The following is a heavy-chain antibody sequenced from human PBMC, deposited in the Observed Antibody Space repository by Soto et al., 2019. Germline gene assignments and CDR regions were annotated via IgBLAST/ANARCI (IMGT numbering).Heavy chain of an antibody. CDR3: ARDKYRQYYPSYVDY. CDR1: GYSFTNYG. CDR2: ISPRNGYT. V-gene: IGHV1-18*01. J-gene: IGHJ4*02. D-gene: IGHD3-16*01. Sequence: QVQLVQSGGEVKQPGASVKVSCKASGYSFTNYGVTWVRQAPGQGLEYMGWISPRNGYTNCAQHFQDRVTTTTYTPTNTAYMEVRSLQSDDTAVYYCARDKYRQYYPSYVDYCGQGTLVTVSS.